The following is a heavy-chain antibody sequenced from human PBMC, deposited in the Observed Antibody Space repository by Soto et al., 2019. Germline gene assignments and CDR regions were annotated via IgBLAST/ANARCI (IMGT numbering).Heavy chain of an antibody. D-gene: IGHD3-9*01. CDR2: IYYSGST. V-gene: IGHV4-59*01. J-gene: IGHJ4*02. Sequence: SETLSLTCTVSGGSISSYYWSWIRQPPGKGLEWNGYIYYSGSTNYNPSLKSRVTISVDTSKNQFSLKLSSVTAADTAVYYCARVNDILTGSQYYFDYWGQGTPVTVSS. CDR1: GGSISSYY. CDR3: ARVNDILTGSQYYFDY.